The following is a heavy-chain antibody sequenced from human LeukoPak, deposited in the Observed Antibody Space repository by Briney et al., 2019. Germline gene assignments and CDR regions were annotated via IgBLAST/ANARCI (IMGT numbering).Heavy chain of an antibody. CDR3: ARGIWFSGSGWRSYYFDY. CDR1: GYTFTSYD. J-gene: IGHJ4*02. D-gene: IGHD6-19*01. Sequence: ASVKVSCKASGYTFTSYDINWVRQATGQGLEWMGWMNPNSGNTGYAQKFQGRVTMTRNTSISTAYMELSSLRSEDTAVYYCARGIWFSGSGWRSYYFDYWGQGTLVTVSS. V-gene: IGHV1-8*01. CDR2: MNPNSGNT.